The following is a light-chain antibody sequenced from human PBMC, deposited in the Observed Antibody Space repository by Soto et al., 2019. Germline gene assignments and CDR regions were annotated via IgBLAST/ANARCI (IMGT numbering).Light chain of an antibody. CDR2: GAY. Sequence: EIVLTQSPGTLSLSPGERATLSCRASQSVSSSYLAWYQQKPGQAPRLLIYGAYSRATGIQDRFSGSGSGTDFTLTISRLEPEDFAVYYCKQYGSSTWTFGQGTKVDI. CDR3: KQYGSSTWT. CDR1: QSVSSSY. V-gene: IGKV3-20*01. J-gene: IGKJ1*01.